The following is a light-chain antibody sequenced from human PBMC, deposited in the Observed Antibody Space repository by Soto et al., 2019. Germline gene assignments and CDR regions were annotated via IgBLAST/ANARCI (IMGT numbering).Light chain of an antibody. CDR1: SSDVGGYNY. V-gene: IGLV2-14*01. CDR2: DVS. J-gene: IGLJ2*01. Sequence: QSALTQPASVSGSPGQAITISCTGTSSDVGGYNYVSWYQQHPGKAPKLMIYDVSNRPSGVSNRFSGSKSGNTASLTITGLQAEDEADYYCGSYTSSNILVFGGGTKLTVL. CDR3: GSYTSSNILV.